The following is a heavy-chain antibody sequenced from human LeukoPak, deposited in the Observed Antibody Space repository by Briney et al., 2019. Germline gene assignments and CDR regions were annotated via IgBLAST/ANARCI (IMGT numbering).Heavy chain of an antibody. Sequence: SVKVSCKASGGTFSSYAISWVRQAPGQGLEWMGGIIPIFGTANYAQKFQGRVTITADESTSTAYIELSSLRSEDTAVYYCARDEDSSGYYDYWGQGTLVTVSS. J-gene: IGHJ4*02. CDR2: IIPIFGTA. D-gene: IGHD3-22*01. CDR1: GGTFSSYA. V-gene: IGHV1-69*13. CDR3: ARDEDSSGYYDY.